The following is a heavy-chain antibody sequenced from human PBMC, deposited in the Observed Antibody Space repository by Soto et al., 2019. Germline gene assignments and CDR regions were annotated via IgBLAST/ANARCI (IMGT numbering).Heavy chain of an antibody. Sequence: QITLKESGPTLVKPTQTLTLTCTFSAFSLSTGGVGVGWIRQPPGKALEWLALIYWDDDKRYSPSLRSRLTITKDTSKNQVVLTMTNMDPVDTATYYCIQSRGGGDCLQSYASYYYYGMDVWGQGTTVTVSS. CDR1: AFSLSTGGVG. D-gene: IGHD2-21*02. V-gene: IGHV2-5*02. J-gene: IGHJ6*02. CDR3: IQSRGGGDCLQSYASYYYYGMDV. CDR2: IYWDDDK.